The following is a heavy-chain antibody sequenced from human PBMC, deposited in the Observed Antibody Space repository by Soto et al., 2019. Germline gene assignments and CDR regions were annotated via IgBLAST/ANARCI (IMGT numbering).Heavy chain of an antibody. J-gene: IGHJ4*02. CDR2: IYYSGYN. D-gene: IGHD4-4*01. CDR1: GGSISSGDYK. V-gene: IGHV4-30-4*01. Sequence: QVQLQESGPGLVKPSQTLSLTCTVSGGSISSGDYKWSWIRQPPGKGLEWIGYIYYSGYNYNNPSLKSRVTMSVDTSKNLFSLKLSSVTAADTAVYYCARSDNYVPLGYWGQGTLVTVSS. CDR3: ARSDNYVPLGY.